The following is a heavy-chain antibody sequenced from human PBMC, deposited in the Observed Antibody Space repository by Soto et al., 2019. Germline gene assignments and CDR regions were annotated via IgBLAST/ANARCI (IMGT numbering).Heavy chain of an antibody. CDR1: GITASSNY. CDR3: ARDAGFFDY. V-gene: IGHV3-66*01. Sequence: EVQLVESGGGSVQPGGSLRLSCAASGITASSNYMSWVRQAPGKGLEWVSVIYSGGDTDYADSVKGRFTISRDKSRNTVYLQMNSLRAEDTAVYYCARDAGFFDYWGQGTLVTVSS. D-gene: IGHD5-12*01. CDR2: IYSGGDT. J-gene: IGHJ4*02.